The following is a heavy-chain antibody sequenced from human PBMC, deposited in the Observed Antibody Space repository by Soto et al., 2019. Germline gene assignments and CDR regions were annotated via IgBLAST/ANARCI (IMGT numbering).Heavy chain of an antibody. CDR3: ARDYYYDGKGSFDY. V-gene: IGHV3-30-3*01. D-gene: IGHD3-22*01. CDR1: GFTFSSFA. J-gene: IGHJ4*02. Sequence: QVQLVESGGGVVQPGRSLRLSCAASGFTFSSFAMHWVRQAPGKGLEWVAIISYDGNNKYYAGSVKGRFTISRDNSKNTLYLQMNSLRPEDTAVYYCARDYYYDGKGSFDYWVQGTLVTVSS. CDR2: ISYDGNNK.